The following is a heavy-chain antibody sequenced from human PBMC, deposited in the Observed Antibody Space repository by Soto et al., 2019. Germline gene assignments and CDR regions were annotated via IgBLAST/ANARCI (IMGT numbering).Heavy chain of an antibody. Sequence: GESLKISCKGSGYTFSSHWIAWVRQMPGKGLEWMGIIYPGDSDTRYSPSFQGQVTISADKSISTAYLQWSSLKASDTAMYYCARPASYCSSTSCHNYYYYMDVWGKGTTVTVSS. CDR2: IYPGDSDT. V-gene: IGHV5-51*01. CDR1: GYTFSSHW. CDR3: ARPASYCSSTSCHNYYYYMDV. J-gene: IGHJ6*03. D-gene: IGHD2-2*02.